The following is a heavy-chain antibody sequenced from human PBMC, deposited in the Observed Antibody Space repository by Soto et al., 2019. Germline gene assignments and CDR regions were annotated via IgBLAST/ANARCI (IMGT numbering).Heavy chain of an antibody. CDR2: FSTGGDGGTT. Sequence: GGSLRLSCAASGFTFSSYSMSWVRQAPGKGLEWVAGFSTGGDGGTTHYADSVQGRFTISRDNSKNTVFLQMNSLRAEDTAIYYCAKKVNSGSGSQFFDSWGQGTLVTVSS. D-gene: IGHD3-10*01. J-gene: IGHJ5*01. V-gene: IGHV3-23*01. CDR1: GFTFSSYS. CDR3: AKKVNSGSGSQFFDS.